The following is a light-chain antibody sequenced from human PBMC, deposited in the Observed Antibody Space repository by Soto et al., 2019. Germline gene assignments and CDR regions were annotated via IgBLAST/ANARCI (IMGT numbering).Light chain of an antibody. J-gene: IGKJ1*01. CDR1: QSVSIN. CDR2: GAA. V-gene: IGKV3-15*01. CDR3: QQYNNWPTWT. Sequence: EIVMTQSPATLSVSPGEGATLSCRAGQSVSINLAWYQQKPGQAPRLLIYGAATRATGIPARFSGSGSGTKFTLTISSLQSEDFAVYYCQQYNNWPTWTFGQGTKVDIK.